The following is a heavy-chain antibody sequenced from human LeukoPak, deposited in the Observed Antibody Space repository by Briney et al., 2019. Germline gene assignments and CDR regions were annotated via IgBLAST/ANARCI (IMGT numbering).Heavy chain of an antibody. CDR2: INHNGNVN. CDR3: ARGGGLDV. Sequence: GGSLRLSCAASGFTFSSYWMNWARQAPGKELEWVASINHNGNVNYYVDSVKGRFTISRDNAKNSLYLQMSNLRAEDTAVYFCARGGGLDVWGQGATVTVSS. J-gene: IGHJ6*02. V-gene: IGHV3-7*03. D-gene: IGHD3-16*01. CDR1: GFTFSSYW.